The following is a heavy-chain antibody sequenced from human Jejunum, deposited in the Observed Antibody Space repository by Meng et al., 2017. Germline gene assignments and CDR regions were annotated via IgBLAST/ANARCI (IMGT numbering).Heavy chain of an antibody. CDR1: GGSISSRSYI. CDR3: ARLANSSPDY. J-gene: IGHJ4*02. CDR2: VFYSGTT. Sequence: QVQLQESGPGLVKPSETLSLTCTVSGGSISSRSYIWGWIRQPPGKGLEWIASVFYSGTTYYNPSLQSRVTISIDTSKNQFSMRLTSVTATDTSVYYCARLANSSPDYWGRGTLVTVSS. D-gene: IGHD6-13*01. V-gene: IGHV4-39*01.